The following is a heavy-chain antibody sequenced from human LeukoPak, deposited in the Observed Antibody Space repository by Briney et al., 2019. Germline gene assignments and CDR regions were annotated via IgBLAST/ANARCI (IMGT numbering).Heavy chain of an antibody. J-gene: IGHJ3*02. CDR1: GGSFSGYY. Sequence: SETLSLTCAVYGGSFSGYYWSWIRQPPGKGLEWIGEINHSGSTNYNPSLKSRVTISVDTSKNQFSLKLSSVTAADTAVYYCAGYDSGGYYDAFDIWGQGTMVTVSS. V-gene: IGHV4-34*01. D-gene: IGHD3-22*01. CDR3: AGYDSGGYYDAFDI. CDR2: INHSGST.